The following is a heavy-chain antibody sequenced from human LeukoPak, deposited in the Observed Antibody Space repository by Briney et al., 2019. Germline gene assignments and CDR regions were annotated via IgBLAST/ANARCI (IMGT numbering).Heavy chain of an antibody. J-gene: IGHJ4*02. CDR2: IKQDGSEK. V-gene: IGHV3-7*04. CDR3: ARGLCAGISEAGDY. Sequence: PGGSLRLSCAASGFTFSRYWMSWVRQAPGKGLEWVANIKQDGSEKHYVDSVKGRFTISRDNAKNSLSLQMNSLRVEDTAVYYCARGLCAGISEAGDYWGQGILVTVSS. D-gene: IGHD6-19*01. CDR1: GFTFSRYW.